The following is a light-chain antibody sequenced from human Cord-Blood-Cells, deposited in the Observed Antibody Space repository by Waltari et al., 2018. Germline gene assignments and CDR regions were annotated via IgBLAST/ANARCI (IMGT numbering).Light chain of an antibody. CDR1: SSDVCSYNR. CDR3: SSYTSSSTFV. CDR2: EVS. V-gene: IGLV2-18*02. Sequence: QSALTQPPSVSGSPGQSVTIPCPGPSSDVCSYNRVSWYQHPPGTAPRLIIYEVSNRPSGVHDRFSGSKSGNTASLTISGLQAEDEADDYCSSYTSSSTFVFGGGTKLTVL. J-gene: IGLJ2*01.